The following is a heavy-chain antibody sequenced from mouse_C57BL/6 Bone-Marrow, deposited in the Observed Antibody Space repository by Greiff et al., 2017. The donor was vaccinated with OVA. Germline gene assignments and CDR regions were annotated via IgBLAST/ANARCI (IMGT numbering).Heavy chain of an antibody. CDR3: ARDDYDLYYFDY. V-gene: IGHV5-4*01. J-gene: IGHJ2*01. CDR2: ISDGGSYT. Sequence: EVQLQESGGGLVKPGGSLKLSCAASGFTFSSYAMSWVRQTPEKRLEWVATISDGGSYTYYPDNVKGRFTISRDNAKNNLYLQMSHLKSEDTAMYYCARDDYDLYYFDYWGQGTTLTVSS. D-gene: IGHD2-4*01. CDR1: GFTFSSYA.